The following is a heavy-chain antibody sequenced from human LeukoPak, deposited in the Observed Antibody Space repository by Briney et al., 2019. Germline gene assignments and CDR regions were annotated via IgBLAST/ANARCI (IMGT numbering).Heavy chain of an antibody. Sequence: ASVKVSCKASGYTFTGYYIHWVRQAPGEGLEWMGWINPNSGGTNYAQKFQDRVTMTRDTSISTAYMELSRLRSDDTAVYYCARVSSSSSDYYYYMDVWGKGTTVTISS. CDR1: GYTFTGYY. CDR2: INPNSGGT. V-gene: IGHV1-2*02. D-gene: IGHD6-6*01. CDR3: ARVSSSSSDYYYYMDV. J-gene: IGHJ6*03.